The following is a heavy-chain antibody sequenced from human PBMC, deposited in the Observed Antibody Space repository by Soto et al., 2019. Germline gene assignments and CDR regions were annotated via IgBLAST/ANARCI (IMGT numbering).Heavy chain of an antibody. CDR3: AKATTNGGWFNPFDS. CDR1: GFSFVNYA. Sequence: EVQLLESGGGLVQPGGSLRLSCAASGFSFVNYAMNWVRQAPGKGLEWVSGLSGSGTSTYYEDPVKGRFTISRDNSRDTLFLQMNSLTADDTAVYYCAKATTNGGWFNPFDSWGQGALVTVSS. D-gene: IGHD6-19*01. CDR2: LSGSGTST. V-gene: IGHV3-23*01. J-gene: IGHJ4*02.